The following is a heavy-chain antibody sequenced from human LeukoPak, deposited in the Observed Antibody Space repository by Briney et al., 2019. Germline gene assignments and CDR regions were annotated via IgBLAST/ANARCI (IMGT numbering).Heavy chain of an antibody. CDR1: GYTFTGYY. V-gene: IGHV1-2*04. CDR2: INPNSGGT. CDR3: ARAHTPGIAAAGTGGYFDY. J-gene: IGHJ4*02. D-gene: IGHD6-13*01. Sequence: ASGKVSCKASGYTFTGYYMHWVRQAPGQGLEWMGWINPNSGGTNCAQKFQGWVTMTRDTSISTAYMELSRLRSDDTAVYYCARAHTPGIAAAGTGGYFDYWGQGTLVTVSS.